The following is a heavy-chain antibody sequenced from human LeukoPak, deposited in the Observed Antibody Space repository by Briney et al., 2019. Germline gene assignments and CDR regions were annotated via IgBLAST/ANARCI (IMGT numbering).Heavy chain of an antibody. CDR3: ASTPPGVGATDYGMDV. Sequence: KTGRSLTLSCAASGFTFSSFGMHWVRQAPGKGLEWVAVISYDGSNKYYADSVKGRFTISRDNSKNTLYLQMNSLRAEDTAVYYCASTPPGVGATDYGMDVWGQGTTVTVSS. CDR1: GFTFSSFG. V-gene: IGHV3-30*19. CDR2: ISYDGSNK. J-gene: IGHJ6*02. D-gene: IGHD1-26*01.